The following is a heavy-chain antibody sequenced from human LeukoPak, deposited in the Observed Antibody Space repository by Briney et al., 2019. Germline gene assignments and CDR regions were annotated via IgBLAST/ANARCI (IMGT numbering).Heavy chain of an antibody. D-gene: IGHD5-12*01. Sequence: ASVKVSCKVSGYTLTELSMHWVRQAPGKGLEWMGGFDPEDGETIYAQKFQGRVTMTEDTSTDTAYMELSSLRSEDTAVYYCATGLGSGNDYYFDYWGQGTLVTVSS. CDR1: GYTLTELS. V-gene: IGHV1-24*01. J-gene: IGHJ4*02. CDR2: FDPEDGET. CDR3: ATGLGSGNDYYFDY.